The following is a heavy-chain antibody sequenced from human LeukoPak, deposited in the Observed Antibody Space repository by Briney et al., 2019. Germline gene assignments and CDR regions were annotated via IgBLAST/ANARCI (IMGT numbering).Heavy chain of an antibody. D-gene: IGHD3-10*01. CDR1: GFTFSNFA. CDR2: ISGSGGNT. Sequence: QPGGSLRLSCAASGFTFSNFAMAWVRQAPGKGLEWVSAISGSGGNTYYADSVKGRFSISRDNSKNTLYPQMNSLRTDDTAVYYCAKGYYYGSGSYSGDYDYWGQGTLVTVSS. J-gene: IGHJ4*02. CDR3: AKGYYYGSGSYSGDYDY. V-gene: IGHV3-23*01.